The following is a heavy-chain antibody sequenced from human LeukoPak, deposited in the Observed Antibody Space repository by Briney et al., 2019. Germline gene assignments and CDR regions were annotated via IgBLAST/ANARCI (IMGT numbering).Heavy chain of an antibody. CDR3: ARGNESSSWLFDH. Sequence: PLETLSLTCAVYGGSFSGYYWSWIRQPPGKGLEWIGEINHRGSTNYNPSLKSRVTISVDTSKNQFSLKLSSVTAADTAVYYCARGNESSSWLFDHWGQGTLVTVSS. CDR1: GGSFSGYY. J-gene: IGHJ4*02. D-gene: IGHD6-13*01. V-gene: IGHV4-34*01. CDR2: INHRGST.